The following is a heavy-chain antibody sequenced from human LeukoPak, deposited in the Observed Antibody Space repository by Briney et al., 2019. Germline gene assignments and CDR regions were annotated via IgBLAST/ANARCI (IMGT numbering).Heavy chain of an antibody. D-gene: IGHD2-15*01. CDR3: ARASYDIVVVVAATPAPAYDI. V-gene: IGHV1-69*05. J-gene: IGHJ3*02. CDR1: GGTFSSYA. CDR2: IIPIFGTA. Sequence: ASVKVSCKASGGTFSSYAISWVRQAPGQGLEWMGGIIPIFGTANYAQKFQGRVTITTDESTSTASMELSSLRSEDTAVYYCARASYDIVVVVAATPAPAYDIWGQGTMVTVSS.